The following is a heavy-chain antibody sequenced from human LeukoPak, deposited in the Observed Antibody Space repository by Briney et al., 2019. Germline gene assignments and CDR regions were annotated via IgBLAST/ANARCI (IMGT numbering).Heavy chain of an antibody. Sequence: PGGSLRLSCVASGFTFSIYSMNWVRQAPGKGLEWVSYISSSSSTIYYADSVKGRFTISRDNAKNSLYLQMNSLRAEDTAVYYCARDLSEPHWYSSGWSLDVWGQGTTVTVSS. CDR2: ISSSSSTI. D-gene: IGHD6-19*01. CDR3: ARDLSEPHWYSSGWSLDV. V-gene: IGHV3-48*04. J-gene: IGHJ6*02. CDR1: GFTFSIYS.